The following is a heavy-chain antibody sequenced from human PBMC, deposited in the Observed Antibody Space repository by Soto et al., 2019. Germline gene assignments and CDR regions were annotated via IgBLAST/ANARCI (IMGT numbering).Heavy chain of an antibody. V-gene: IGHV3-30-3*01. CDR2: TSYDGNNK. D-gene: IGHD1-26*01. Sequence: VGTLRRPWSACGCTFSSYSMHCVRQAPGKGLEWVAVTSYDGNNKYYADSVKGLFTISRDNSKDTLYLKMNSLRAEDTAVYYCARGDSRSYSYSHYYAMGVWGQGTTDT. CDR3: ARGDSRSYSYSHYYAMGV. J-gene: IGHJ6*01. CDR1: GCTFSSYS.